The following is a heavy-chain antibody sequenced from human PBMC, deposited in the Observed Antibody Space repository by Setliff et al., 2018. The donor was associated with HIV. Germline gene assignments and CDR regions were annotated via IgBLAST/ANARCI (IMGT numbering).Heavy chain of an antibody. CDR3: ASPLFSYGPLAY. D-gene: IGHD3-16*01. CDR1: GGSIEDDGYY. CDR2: IYYSGSS. V-gene: IGHV4-39*07. Sequence: PSETLSLTCSVSGGSIEDDGYYWNWVRQPPGKGLEWIGSIYYSGSSFYDPSLKSRVTISVEPSKNQFSLQLSSVTAAHTAVYYCASPLFSYGPLAYWGQGTLVTVSS. J-gene: IGHJ4*02.